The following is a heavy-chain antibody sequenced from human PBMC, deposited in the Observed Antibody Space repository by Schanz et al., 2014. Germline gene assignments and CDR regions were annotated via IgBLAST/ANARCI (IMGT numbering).Heavy chain of an antibody. CDR2: ITASGDYM. V-gene: IGHV3-21*01. CDR1: GFTFSSYW. J-gene: IGHJ4*02. D-gene: IGHD3-10*01. Sequence: EVQLVESGGGLVQPGGSLRLSCAASGFTFSSYWMSWVRQAPGKGLEWVSSITASGDYMHYADSVKGRFTISRDNARNSLYLQMNNLRVEDTAVYYCARGPDYGSGSYSSYWGQGTLVTVSS. CDR3: ARGPDYGSGSYSSY.